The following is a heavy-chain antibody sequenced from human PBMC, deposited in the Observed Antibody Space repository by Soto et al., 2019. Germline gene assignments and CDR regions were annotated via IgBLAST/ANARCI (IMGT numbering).Heavy chain of an antibody. D-gene: IGHD2-2*01. J-gene: IGHJ4*02. CDR1: GFTVSNNY. V-gene: IGHV3-53*01. CDR2: IYSGGYT. Sequence: EVQLVESGGGLIQPGGSLRLSCAVSGFTVSNNYMSWVRQAPGKGLEGVSVIYSGGYTAYGDSVKGRFTISRDNSKNTLYLQMKGLGAGARAVYLWAGQPGGGGYWGQGTLVTVSS. CDR3: AGQPGGGGY.